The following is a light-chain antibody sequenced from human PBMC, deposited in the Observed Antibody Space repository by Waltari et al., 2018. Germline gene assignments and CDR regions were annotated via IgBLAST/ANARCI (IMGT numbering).Light chain of an antibody. CDR1: QSVSRA. Sequence: EIVLTQSPGTLSLSPGERDTLSCRASQSVSRALAWYQQNPGQAPRLLIYGASNRATGIPDRVSGSGSGTDFSLIISRLEPEDFAVYYCQHYVSLPVTFGQGTKVEIK. V-gene: IGKV3-20*01. CDR2: GAS. CDR3: QHYVSLPVT. J-gene: IGKJ1*01.